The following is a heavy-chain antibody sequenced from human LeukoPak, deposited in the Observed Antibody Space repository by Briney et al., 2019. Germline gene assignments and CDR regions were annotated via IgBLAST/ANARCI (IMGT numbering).Heavy chain of an antibody. Sequence: ASVRVSCKASGGTFSSYAISWVRQAPGQGLEWMGGIIPIFGTANYAQKFQGRVTITADKSTSTAYMELSSLRSEDTAVYYCARVSPTPYYYDSSGSKYYMDVWGKGTTVTVSS. CDR1: GGTFSSYA. CDR2: IIPIFGTA. V-gene: IGHV1-69*06. CDR3: ARVSPTPYYYDSSGSKYYMDV. D-gene: IGHD3-22*01. J-gene: IGHJ6*03.